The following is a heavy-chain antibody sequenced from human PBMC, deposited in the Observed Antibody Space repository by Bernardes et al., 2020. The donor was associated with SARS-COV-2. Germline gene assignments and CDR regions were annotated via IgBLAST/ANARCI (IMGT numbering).Heavy chain of an antibody. Sequence: SEPLSLTCNISGDSDSTFYWTWIRQPPGKGLEWIGYIYNSGRTNYSPSLKSRVTISEDTSKTQFSLELRSVTAADTAVYYCARLLGLGADFWGQGILVTVSS. CDR3: ARLLGLGADF. CDR1: GDSDSTFY. CDR2: IYNSGRT. V-gene: IGHV4-59*08. J-gene: IGHJ4*02.